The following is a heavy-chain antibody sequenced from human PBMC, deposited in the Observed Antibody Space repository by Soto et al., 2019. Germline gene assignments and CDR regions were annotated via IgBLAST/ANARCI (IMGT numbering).Heavy chain of an antibody. CDR2: IYYSGST. J-gene: IGHJ5*02. CDR3: ARVGRGTMIVVVDEAGNWFDP. Sequence: SETLSLTCTVSGGSISSSSYYWGWIRQPPGKGLEWIGSIYYSGSTYYNPSLKSRVTISVDTSKNQFSLKLSSVTAADTAVYYCARVGRGTMIVVVDEAGNWFDPWGQGTLVTVSS. CDR1: GGSISSSSYY. V-gene: IGHV4-39*01. D-gene: IGHD3-22*01.